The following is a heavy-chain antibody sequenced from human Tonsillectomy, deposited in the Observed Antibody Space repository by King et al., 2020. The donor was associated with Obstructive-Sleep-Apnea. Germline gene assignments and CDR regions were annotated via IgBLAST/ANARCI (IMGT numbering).Heavy chain of an antibody. CDR2: TSYDGGSK. V-gene: IGHV3-30*04. Sequence: GGAGGGGGGPGGARRLSCAASGFAFRKYPMAWVRQAPGKGREWVAVTSYDGGSKYYADSVGGRFTIPRDNSNNPLYLHMNSLRADDTAVFYCAPTIVDYCDYWGQGTLVTVSS. CDR1: GFAFRKYP. CDR3: APTIVDYCDY. J-gene: IGHJ4*02. D-gene: IGHD1-26*01.